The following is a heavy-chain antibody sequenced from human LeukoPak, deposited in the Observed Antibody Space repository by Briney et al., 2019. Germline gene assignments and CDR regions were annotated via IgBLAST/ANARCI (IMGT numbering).Heavy chain of an antibody. V-gene: IGHV3-23*01. J-gene: IGHJ4*02. CDR1: GFTFSNYA. Sequence: GGSLRLSCAASGFTFSNYAMSWVRQAPGKGLEWVSAIFGSGGSTYYADSGKGRFSISRDNSKNTLFLQMNSLRVEDTALYYCSRWGDYDVLTGYYDSDFWGQGTLVTVSS. D-gene: IGHD3-9*01. CDR3: SRWGDYDVLTGYYDSDF. CDR2: IFGSGGST.